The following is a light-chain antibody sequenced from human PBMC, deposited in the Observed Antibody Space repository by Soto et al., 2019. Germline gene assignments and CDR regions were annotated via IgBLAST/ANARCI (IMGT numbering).Light chain of an antibody. CDR3: SSYTSSSTSLYV. Sequence: SVLTQPPSVSGSPGQSVTISCTGTSSDVGSYNRVSWYQQPPGTAPKLMIYEVSNRPSGVPDRFSGSKSGNTASLTISGLQADDEADYYCSSYTSSSTSLYVFGTGTKVTVL. V-gene: IGLV2-18*02. CDR2: EVS. CDR1: SSDVGSYNR. J-gene: IGLJ1*01.